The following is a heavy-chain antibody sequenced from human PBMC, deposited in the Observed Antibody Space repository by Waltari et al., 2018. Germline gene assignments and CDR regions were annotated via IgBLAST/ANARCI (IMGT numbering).Heavy chain of an antibody. CDR2: INPKSGAT. CDR3: ARDLFPNFWSGYGFDF. D-gene: IGHD3-3*01. V-gene: IGHV1-2*02. J-gene: IGHJ3*01. CDR1: GYTFSDHY. Sequence: QVPLVQSGAEVRKPGASVRVSCKTSGYTFSDHYIYWGRQAPGQGLEWMGWINPKSGATNPAQKYQGRVTMTTDTSTNTVYMELRRLTSDDTAVYYCARDLFPNFWSGYGFDFWGQGTKVTVSS.